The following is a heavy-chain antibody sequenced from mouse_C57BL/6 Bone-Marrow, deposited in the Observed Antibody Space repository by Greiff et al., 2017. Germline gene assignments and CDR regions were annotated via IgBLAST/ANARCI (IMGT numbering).Heavy chain of an antibody. J-gene: IGHJ2*01. D-gene: IGHD1-1*01. Sequence: QVQLKESGPGLVQPSQSLSITCTVSGFSLTSYGVHWVRQSPGKGLEWLGVIWSGGSTDYNAAFISRLSISKYNSKSQVFFKMNSLQADDTAIYYCARTDTTVVHFDYWGQGTTLTVSS. V-gene: IGHV2-2*01. CDR1: GFSLTSYG. CDR3: ARTDTTVVHFDY. CDR2: IWSGGST.